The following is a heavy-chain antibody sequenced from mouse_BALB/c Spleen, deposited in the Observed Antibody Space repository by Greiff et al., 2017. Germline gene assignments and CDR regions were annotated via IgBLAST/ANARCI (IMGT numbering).Heavy chain of an antibody. CDR3: ARYGNPNDYAMDY. D-gene: IGHD2-1*01. Sequence: EVQVVESGGGLVKPGGSLKLSCAASGFTFSSYAMSWVRQSPEKRLEWVAEISSGGSYTYYPDTVTGRFTISRDNAKNTLYLEMSSLRSEDTAMYYCARYGNPNDYAMDYWGQGTTVTVSS. CDR1: GFTFSSYA. J-gene: IGHJ4*01. CDR2: ISSGGSYT. V-gene: IGHV5-9-4*01.